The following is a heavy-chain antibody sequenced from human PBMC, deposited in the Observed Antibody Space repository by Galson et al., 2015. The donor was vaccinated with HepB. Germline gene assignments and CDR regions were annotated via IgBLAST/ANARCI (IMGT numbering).Heavy chain of an antibody. V-gene: IGHV1-3*01. CDR1: GYTFTSYA. Sequence: SVKVSCKASGYTFTSYAMHWVRQAPGQRLEWMGWINAGNGNTKYSQKFQGRVTITRDTSASTAYMELSSLRSEDTAVYYCARGGLLFFGVVMNYYYGMDVWGQGTTVTVSS. CDR2: INAGNGNT. D-gene: IGHD3-3*01. CDR3: ARGGLLFFGVVMNYYYGMDV. J-gene: IGHJ6*02.